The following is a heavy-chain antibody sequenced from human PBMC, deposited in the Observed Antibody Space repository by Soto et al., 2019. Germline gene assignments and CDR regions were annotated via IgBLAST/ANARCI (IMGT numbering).Heavy chain of an antibody. J-gene: IGHJ4*02. Sequence: EVQLLGSGGGLVQPGGSLRLSCAASGLTFSTYAMSWVRQAPGKGLEWVSSISGNGANTYYTDSVKGRFIISRDNSKNTLVLQMNSLGAEDTASYYCAKDRPNYSGSGGGYYKAGGDYWGQGTLVTVSS. D-gene: IGHD3-10*01. CDR3: AKDRPNYSGSGGGYYKAGGDY. V-gene: IGHV3-23*01. CDR1: GLTFSTYA. CDR2: ISGNGANT.